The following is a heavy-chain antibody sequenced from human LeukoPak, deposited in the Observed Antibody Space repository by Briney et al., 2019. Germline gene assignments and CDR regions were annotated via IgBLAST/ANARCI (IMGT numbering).Heavy chain of an antibody. CDR1: GFTFSSYG. V-gene: IGHV3-33*06. D-gene: IGHD3-22*01. J-gene: IGHJ4*02. CDR3: AKEKQYYYDSSGSYYFDY. Sequence: GGSLRLSCAASGFTFSSYGMHWVRQAPGKGLEWVAVIWYDGSNKYYADSVKGRFTISRDNSKNTLYLQMNSLRAEDTAVYYCAKEKQYYYDSSGSYYFDYWGQGTLVTVSS. CDR2: IWYDGSNK.